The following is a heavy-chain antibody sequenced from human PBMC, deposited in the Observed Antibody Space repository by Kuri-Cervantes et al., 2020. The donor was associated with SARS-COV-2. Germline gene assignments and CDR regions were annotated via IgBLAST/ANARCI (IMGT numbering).Heavy chain of an antibody. J-gene: IGHJ6*03. D-gene: IGHD2-21*01. CDR3: ARVAGEGPIYYYYMDV. CDR1: GFTFSSYA. Sequence: GESLKISCAASGFTFSSYAMHWVRQAPGKGLEWVSFISSSSNVIYYADSVKGRFTMSRDSAKNSLYLQMNSLRGEDTAVYYCARVAGEGPIYYYYMDVWGKGTTVTVSS. V-gene: IGHV3-48*04. CDR2: ISSSSNVI.